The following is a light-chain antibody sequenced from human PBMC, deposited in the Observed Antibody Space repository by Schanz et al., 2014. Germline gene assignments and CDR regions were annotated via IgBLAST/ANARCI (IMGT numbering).Light chain of an antibody. CDR2: GAF. Sequence: EIVLTQSPGTLSLSPGERATLSCRASESVSSSSLAWYQQKPGQAPRLLIHGAFSRATGIPDRFSGSGSGTDFTLTISRLEPEDFAVYYCQEYGSSPPYTFGQGTKLEIK. V-gene: IGKV3-20*01. J-gene: IGKJ2*01. CDR3: QEYGSSPPYT. CDR1: ESVSSSS.